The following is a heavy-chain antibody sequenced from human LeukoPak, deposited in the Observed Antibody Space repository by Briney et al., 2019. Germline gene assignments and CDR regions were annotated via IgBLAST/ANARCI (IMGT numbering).Heavy chain of an antibody. D-gene: IGHD2-2*01. J-gene: IGHJ4*02. V-gene: IGHV3-15*01. CDR2: IISKTDGGTT. CDR1: GFTFSNAW. CDR3: TATTYCSSTSCLDY. Sequence: GGPLRLSCAASGFTFSNAWMSWVRQAPGKGLEWVGRIISKTDGGTTDYAAPVKGRFTISRDDSKNPLYLQMNSLKTEDTAVYYCTATTYCSSTSCLDYWGQGTLVTVSS.